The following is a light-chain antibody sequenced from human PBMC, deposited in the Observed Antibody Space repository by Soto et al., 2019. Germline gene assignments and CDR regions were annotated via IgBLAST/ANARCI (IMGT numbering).Light chain of an antibody. J-gene: IGKJ1*01. CDR1: QSVSSSY. Sequence: EMVLTQSPGTLSLSPGERATLSCRASQSVSSSYLAWYQQKPGQAPRLLIYGASSRATGIPDRFSGSGSGTDFTLTISRLEPEDFAVYYCQQYGSSPWTFGQGNKVASK. CDR2: GAS. V-gene: IGKV3-20*01. CDR3: QQYGSSPWT.